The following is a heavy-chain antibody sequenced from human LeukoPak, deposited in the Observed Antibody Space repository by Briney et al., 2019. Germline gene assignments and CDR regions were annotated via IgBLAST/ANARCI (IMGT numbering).Heavy chain of an antibody. J-gene: IGHJ4*01. CDR2: SDPENGKT. CDR3: AIDTVYYDPPSY. Sequence: ASVTVSFKVSGYIFSELSMHWVRQSPGKGLEWMGGSDPENGKTVYAQNFQGRVTMTEDTSADTAYMELSSLRSEDTAVYYCAIDTVYYDPPSYWGQGTLVTVSS. D-gene: IGHD3-16*01. CDR1: GYIFSELS. V-gene: IGHV1-24*01.